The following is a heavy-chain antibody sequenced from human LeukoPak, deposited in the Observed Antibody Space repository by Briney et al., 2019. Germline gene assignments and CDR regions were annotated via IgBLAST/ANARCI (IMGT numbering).Heavy chain of an antibody. CDR3: ARGRSTLDP. D-gene: IGHD2-2*01. CDR2: IYDSGST. CDR1: VGSIRSSYYY. Sequence: PSETLSLTCTVSVGSIRSSYYYWGWIRQPPGKGLEWIGSIYDSGSTYYNPSLKSRVTISVDTSKNQFSLKLSSVTAADTAVYYCARGRSTLDPWGQGTLVTVSS. J-gene: IGHJ5*02. V-gene: IGHV4-39*07.